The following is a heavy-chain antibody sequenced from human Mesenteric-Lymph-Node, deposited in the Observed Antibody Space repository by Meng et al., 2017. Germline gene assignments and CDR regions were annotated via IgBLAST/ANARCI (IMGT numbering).Heavy chain of an antibody. CDR3: AKDRLTSYDSSGYWFDY. Sequence: GESLKISCAASGFSFTSYWMSWVRQAPGMGLEWVANIKLDGSEKYYVDSVNGRFTISRDNSKNTLYLQMNSLRAEDTAVYYCAKDRLTSYDSSGYWFDYWGQGTLVTVSS. V-gene: IGHV3-7*03. D-gene: IGHD3-22*01. CDR2: IKLDGSEK. CDR1: GFSFTSYW. J-gene: IGHJ4*02.